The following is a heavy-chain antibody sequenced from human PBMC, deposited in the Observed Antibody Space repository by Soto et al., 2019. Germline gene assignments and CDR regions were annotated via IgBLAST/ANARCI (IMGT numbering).Heavy chain of an antibody. CDR2: IYHSGST. Sequence: QVQLQESGPGLVKPTQTLSLTCTVSGGSISSGGYYWSWIRQHPGKGLEWIGYIYHSGSTYYNPSLKSRVTISVETSKNQFSLKLRSVTAADTAVYYCAREAAGILNWFDPWGQGTLVTVSS. CDR1: GGSISSGGYY. V-gene: IGHV4-31*03. J-gene: IGHJ5*02. D-gene: IGHD6-25*01. CDR3: AREAAGILNWFDP.